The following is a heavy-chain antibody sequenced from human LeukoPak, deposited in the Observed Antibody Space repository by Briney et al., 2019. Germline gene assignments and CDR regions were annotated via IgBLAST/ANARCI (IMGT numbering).Heavy chain of an antibody. CDR2: INHSGGST. CDR1: GYTFTSYY. CDR3: ARGGRERYSSGWTDAFDI. J-gene: IGHJ3*02. V-gene: IGHV1-46*01. D-gene: IGHD6-25*01. Sequence: ASLKLSCKASGYTFTSYYMHWVRQAPGQGLEWMGIINHSGGSTSYAPKFQGRVTMTRGTSTSTVYMELSSLSSEDTAVYYCARGGRERYSSGWTDAFDIWGQGTMVTDSS.